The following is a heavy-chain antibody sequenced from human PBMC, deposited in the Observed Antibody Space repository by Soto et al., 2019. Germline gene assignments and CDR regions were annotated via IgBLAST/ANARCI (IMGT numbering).Heavy chain of an antibody. D-gene: IGHD1-26*01. V-gene: IGHV4-31*03. CDR3: ARGGGSYSSYFDY. Sequence: QVQLQESGPGLVKPSQTLSLTCTVSGGSISSGGYYWSWIRQHPGKGLEWIGYIYYSGSTYYNPSLKRRVTISVDPSKNQCSLKLSSVTAAYTAVYYCARGGGSYSSYFDYWGQGTLVTVSS. CDR1: GGSISSGGYY. CDR2: IYYSGST. J-gene: IGHJ4*02.